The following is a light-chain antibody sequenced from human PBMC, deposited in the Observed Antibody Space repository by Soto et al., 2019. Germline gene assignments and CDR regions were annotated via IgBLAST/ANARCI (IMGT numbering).Light chain of an antibody. V-gene: IGKV3-20*01. Sequence: EIVLTQSPGTLSLSPGERATLSCRASQSVSSSYLAWYQQKPGQAPRLLIYGASSRATGIPDRFSGSGSGTEFTLTISRLEPEDFAVYYCQQFDTSPPSTFGQGTRLEIK. CDR1: QSVSSSY. J-gene: IGKJ5*01. CDR3: QQFDTSPPST. CDR2: GAS.